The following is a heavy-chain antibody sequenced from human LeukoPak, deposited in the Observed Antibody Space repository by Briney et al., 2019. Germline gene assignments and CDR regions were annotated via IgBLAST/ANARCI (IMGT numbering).Heavy chain of an antibody. CDR1: GYTFTSYG. D-gene: IGHD3-10*01. CDR3: ARVVGFTMVRGAHDY. J-gene: IGHJ4*02. Sequence: ASMKVSCKASGYTFTSYGISWVRQAPGQGLEWMGWISAYNGNTNYAQKLQGRVTMTTDTSTSTAYMELRSLRSDDTAVYYCARVVGFTMVRGAHDYWGQGTLVTVSS. CDR2: ISAYNGNT. V-gene: IGHV1-18*01.